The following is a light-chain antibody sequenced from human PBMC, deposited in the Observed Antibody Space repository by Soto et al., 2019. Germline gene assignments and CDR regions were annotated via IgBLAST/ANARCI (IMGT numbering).Light chain of an antibody. CDR3: TSFAGSGTSV. J-gene: IGLJ1*01. V-gene: IGLV2-14*01. CDR2: DVT. CDR1: SSDVGGYNY. Sequence: QSALTQPASVSGSPGQSIAISCTGTSSDVGGYNYVSWYQQHPGKAPKLIIFDVTNRPSGVSDRFSGSKSGSTASLTISGLQADDEADYYCTSFAGSGTSVFGTGTKVTVL.